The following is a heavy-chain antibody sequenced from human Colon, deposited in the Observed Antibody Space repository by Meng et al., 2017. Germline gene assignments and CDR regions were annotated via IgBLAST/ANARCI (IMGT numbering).Heavy chain of an antibody. CDR3: ARGYYDSSGYGYWYFDL. Sequence: VQLPESGPGLLKPSQTLSLTCNVSGGSIISGDYYWSWIRQPPGKGLEGIGYIYYSGSTYYNPSLKSRVTISVDTSKNQFSLKLSSVTAADTAVYYCARGYYDSSGYGYWYFDLWGRGTLVTVSS. J-gene: IGHJ2*01. CDR2: IYYSGST. D-gene: IGHD3-22*01. V-gene: IGHV4-30-4*01. CDR1: GGSIISGDYY.